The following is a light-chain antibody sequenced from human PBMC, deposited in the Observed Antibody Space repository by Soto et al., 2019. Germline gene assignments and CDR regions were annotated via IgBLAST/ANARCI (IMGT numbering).Light chain of an antibody. CDR2: GAS. J-gene: IGKJ5*01. CDR1: QSVTSN. V-gene: IGKV3-15*01. Sequence: EIVMTPSPATLSVSPGERATLSCRASQSVTSNLAWYQQKPGQAPRLLIYGASTRATGIPARFSGSGSGTEFTLTISSLQSEDFAVYYCQQYNNWPPTCGQGTRQEIK. CDR3: QQYNNWPPT.